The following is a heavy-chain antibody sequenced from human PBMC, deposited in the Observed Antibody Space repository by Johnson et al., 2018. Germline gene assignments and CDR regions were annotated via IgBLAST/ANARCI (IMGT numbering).Heavy chain of an antibody. D-gene: IGHD6-19*01. CDR1: GFTFSSHG. CDR2: ISYDGSNK. CDR3: AKDLARGRVRVGYVFDI. V-gene: IGHV3-30*18. Sequence: QVQLVQSGGGVVQPGRSLRLSCVASGFTFSSHGMHWVRQAPGKGLEWVSVISYDGSNKYYADSVKGRFTISRDNSKNTLYLQMNSLRAEDTAVYYCAKDLARGRVRVGYVFDIWGQGTMVTVSS. J-gene: IGHJ3*02.